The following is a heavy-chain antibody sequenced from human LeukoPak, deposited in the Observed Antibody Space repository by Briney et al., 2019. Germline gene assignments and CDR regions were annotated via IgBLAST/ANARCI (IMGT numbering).Heavy chain of an antibody. CDR1: RFTFSSPT. V-gene: IGHV1-58*01. CDR2: IVVGSGYT. J-gene: IGHJ4*02. Sequence: SVTVSCKASRFTFSSPTVQWVRQARGQRLEWIGWIVVGSGYTNYAQKFQERVTFTGDMSTGTVYMELSSLRSEDTAVYYCAVARGLTDPLDFWGQGTLITVSS. D-gene: IGHD3-10*01. CDR3: AVARGLTDPLDF.